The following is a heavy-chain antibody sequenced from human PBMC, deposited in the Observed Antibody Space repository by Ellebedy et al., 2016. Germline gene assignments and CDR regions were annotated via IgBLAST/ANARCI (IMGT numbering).Heavy chain of an antibody. J-gene: IGHJ4*02. CDR2: MSSSGTTI. CDR3: ARTAKLADY. Sequence: GESLKISXVASGFTFSDYYMSWIRQAPGKGLECISYMSSSGTTIYNADSVKGRFTISRDNAKNSLYLQMNSLRVEDTAVYYCARTAKLADYWGQGTLVTVSS. CDR1: GFTFSDYY. V-gene: IGHV3-11*01.